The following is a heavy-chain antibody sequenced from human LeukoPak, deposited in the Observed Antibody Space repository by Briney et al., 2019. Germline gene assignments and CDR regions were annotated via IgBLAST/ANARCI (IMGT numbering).Heavy chain of an antibody. D-gene: IGHD3-16*02. J-gene: IGHJ6*03. V-gene: IGHV4-34*01. CDR1: GGSISSYY. CDR3: ARGRYDYVWGSYRYTGSYYYYYMDV. Sequence: SETLSLTCTVSGGSISSYYWSWIRQPPGKGLEWIGEINHSGSTNYNPSLKSRVTISVDTSKNQFSLKLSSVTAADTAVYYCARGRYDYVWGSYRYTGSYYYYYMDVWGKGTTVTVSS. CDR2: INHSGST.